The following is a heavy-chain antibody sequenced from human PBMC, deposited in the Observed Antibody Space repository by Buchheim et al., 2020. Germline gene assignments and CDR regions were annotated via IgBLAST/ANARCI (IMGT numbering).Heavy chain of an antibody. J-gene: IGHJ2*01. CDR2: TYNSGTT. CDR1: GGSISSGGYY. CDR3: ARDKSGYVGYFDL. V-gene: IGHV4-31*03. Sequence: QVQLQESGPGLVKPSQTLSLTCTVSGGSISSGGYYWHWIRLVPGKGLQWIGHTYNSGTTYYHPSLQGRVTISVDTSENQLSLKRSSVTAADTAVYDCARDKSGYVGYFDLWGRGSL. D-gene: IGHD5-12*01.